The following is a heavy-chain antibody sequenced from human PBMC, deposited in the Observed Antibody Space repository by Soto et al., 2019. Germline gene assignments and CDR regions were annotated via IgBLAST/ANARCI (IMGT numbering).Heavy chain of an antibody. J-gene: IGHJ6*02. V-gene: IGHV1-3*01. D-gene: IGHD6-19*01. CDR2: INAGNGNT. Sequence: QVQLVQSGAEVKKPGASVKVSCKASGYTFTSYAMHWVRQAPGQRLEWMGWINAGNGNTKYSQKFQGRVTITRDTSASTAYMELSSLRSEDTAVYYCARGKEQWLAGSYYYCGMDVWGQGTTVTVSS. CDR1: GYTFTSYA. CDR3: ARGKEQWLAGSYYYCGMDV.